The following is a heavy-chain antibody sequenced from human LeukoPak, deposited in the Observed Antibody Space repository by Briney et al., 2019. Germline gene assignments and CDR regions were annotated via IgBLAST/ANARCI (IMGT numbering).Heavy chain of an antibody. V-gene: IGHV4-30-4*01. CDR1: GGSISSGDYY. CDR2: IYYSGST. D-gene: IGHD3-3*01. CDR3: ASNDFWSGFDY. J-gene: IGHJ4*02. Sequence: PSETLSLTCTVSGGSISSGDYYWSWIRQPPGKGLEWIGYIYYSGSTYYNPSLKSRVTISVDTSKNQFSLKLSSVTAADTAVYYCASNDFWSGFDYWGQRTLVTVSS.